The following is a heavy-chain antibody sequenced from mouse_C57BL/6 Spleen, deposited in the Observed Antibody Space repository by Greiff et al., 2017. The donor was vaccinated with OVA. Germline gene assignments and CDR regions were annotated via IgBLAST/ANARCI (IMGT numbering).Heavy chain of an antibody. CDR2: IYPGSGST. Sequence: QVQLQQPGAELVKPGASVKMSCKASGYTFTSYWINWVKQRPGQGLEWIGDIYPGSGSTNYNEKFKSKATLTVDTSSSTAYMQLSSLTSEDSAVYYCARTIYYYGSYWYFDVWGTGTTVTVSS. V-gene: IGHV1-55*01. CDR1: GYTFTSYW. D-gene: IGHD1-1*01. CDR3: ARTIYYYGSYWYFDV. J-gene: IGHJ1*03.